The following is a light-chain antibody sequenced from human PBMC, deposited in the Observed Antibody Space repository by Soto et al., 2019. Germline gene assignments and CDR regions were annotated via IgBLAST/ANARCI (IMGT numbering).Light chain of an antibody. V-gene: IGLV1-44*01. J-gene: IGLJ2*01. CDR2: SNN. CDR3: AAWDASLNGPV. Sequence: QSVLTQPPSASGTPGQRVTISCSGSSSNIGSNTVNWYQQLQGTAPKLLIYSNNQRPSGVPDRFSGSKSGTSASLAISGLQSEDEADYYCAAWDASLNGPVFGGGTKLTVL. CDR1: SSNIGSNT.